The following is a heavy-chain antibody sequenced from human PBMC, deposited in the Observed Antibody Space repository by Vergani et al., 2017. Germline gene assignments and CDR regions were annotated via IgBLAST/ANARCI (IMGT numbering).Heavy chain of an antibody. CDR1: GYTFTSYG. V-gene: IGHV1-18*01. CDR3: AREAYCGGDCYSRDYYYYGMDV. J-gene: IGHJ6*02. CDR2: ISAYNGNT. D-gene: IGHD2-21*02. Sequence: QVQLVQSGAEVKKPGASVKASCKASGYTFTSYGISWVRQAPGQGLEWMGWISAYNGNTNYAQKLQGRVTMTTDTSTSTAYMELRSLRSDDTAVYYCAREAYCGGDCYSRDYYYYGMDVWGQGTTVTVSS.